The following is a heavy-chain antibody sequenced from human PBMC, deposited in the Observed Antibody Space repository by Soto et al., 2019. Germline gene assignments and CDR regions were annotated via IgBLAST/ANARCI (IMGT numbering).Heavy chain of an antibody. J-gene: IGHJ6*02. CDR3: ARDRVDIVVVVAATYYYYYYGMDV. V-gene: IGHV3-30-3*01. Sequence: GGSLRLSCAASGFTFSSYAMHWVRQAPGKGLEWVAVISYDGSNKYYADSVKGRFTISRDNSKNTLYLQMNSLRAEDTAVYYCARDRVDIVVVVAATYYYYYYGMDVWGQGTTVTVSS. CDR2: ISYDGSNK. CDR1: GFTFSSYA. D-gene: IGHD2-15*01.